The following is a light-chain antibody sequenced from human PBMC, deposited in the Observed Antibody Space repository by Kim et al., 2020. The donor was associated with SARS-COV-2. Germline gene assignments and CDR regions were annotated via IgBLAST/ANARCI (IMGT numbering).Light chain of an antibody. CDR1: ALPKQY. CDR2: KDS. CDR3: QSADSSGTHWV. Sequence: SYELTQPPSVSVSPGQTARITCSGDALPKQYAYWYQQKPGQAPVLVLYKDSERPSGIPERFSGSSSGTTVTLTISGVQAEVEADYYCQSADSSGTHWVFG. J-gene: IGLJ3*02. V-gene: IGLV3-25*03.